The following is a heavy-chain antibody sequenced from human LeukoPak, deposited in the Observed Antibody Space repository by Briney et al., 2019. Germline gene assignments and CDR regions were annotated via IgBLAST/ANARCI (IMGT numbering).Heavy chain of an antibody. CDR3: TIDLTGPFDD. CDR2: INTDGSTT. Sequence: PGVSLRLSCAASGFTFSSYWMHWVRQVPGRGLVWVSRINTDGSTTSYADSVKGRFTIFRDNAQNTLYLQMNSLRVEDTGVYYCTIDLTGPFDDWGQGTLVTVSS. D-gene: IGHD3-9*01. V-gene: IGHV3-74*01. J-gene: IGHJ4*02. CDR1: GFTFSSYW.